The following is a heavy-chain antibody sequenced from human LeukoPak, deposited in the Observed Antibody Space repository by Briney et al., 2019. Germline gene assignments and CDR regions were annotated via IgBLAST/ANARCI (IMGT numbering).Heavy chain of an antibody. CDR1: GYTLTGYY. Sequence: GASVKVSCKASGYTLTGYYMHWVRQATGQGLEWMGWMNPNSGNTGYAQKFQGRVTMTRNTSISTAYMELSSLRSEDTAVYYCARESGTYYYDSSGYYYYGDWGQGTLVTVSS. V-gene: IGHV1-8*02. CDR3: ARESGTYYYDSSGYYYYGD. J-gene: IGHJ4*02. D-gene: IGHD3-22*01. CDR2: MNPNSGNT.